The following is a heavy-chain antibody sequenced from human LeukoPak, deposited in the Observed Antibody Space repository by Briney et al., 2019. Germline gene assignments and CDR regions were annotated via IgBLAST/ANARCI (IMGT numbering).Heavy chain of an antibody. Sequence: SVTVSCKASGGTFSSYAISWVRQAPGQGLEWMGGIIPIFGTANYAQKFQGRVTITADESTSTAYMELSSLRSEDTAVYYCARHEYCSSTSCYDYYYGMDVWGQGTTVTVSS. CDR1: GGTFSSYA. J-gene: IGHJ6*02. CDR2: IIPIFGTA. CDR3: ARHEYCSSTSCYDYYYGMDV. V-gene: IGHV1-69*01. D-gene: IGHD2-2*01.